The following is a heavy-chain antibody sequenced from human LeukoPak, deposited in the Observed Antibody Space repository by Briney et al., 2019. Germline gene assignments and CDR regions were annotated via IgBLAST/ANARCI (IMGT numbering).Heavy chain of an antibody. CDR1: GFTFSSYA. V-gene: IGHV3-23*01. J-gene: IGHJ4*02. CDR2: ISGSGGST. Sequence: GGSLRLSCAASGFTFSSYAMSWVRQAPGKGLEWVSAISGSGGSTYYADSVKGRFTISRDNSKNTLYLQMNSLRAEDTAVYYCAKCGGYYYDSSGWYWGQGTLVTVSS. CDR3: AKCGGYYYDSSGWY. D-gene: IGHD3-22*01.